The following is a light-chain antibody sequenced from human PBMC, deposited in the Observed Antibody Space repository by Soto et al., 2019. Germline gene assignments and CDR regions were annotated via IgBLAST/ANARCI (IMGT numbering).Light chain of an antibody. CDR3: QQCSWHPFTVT. CDR1: QSVSSN. Sequence: EIVMTQSPATLSVSPGERATLSCRASQSVSSNLAWYQQKPGQAPRLLIYDASTRATGIPARFSGSGSGTEYTLPIISLQSEDSAVYYCQQCSWHPFTVTFGGGTKVEIK. V-gene: IGKV3-15*01. CDR2: DAS. J-gene: IGKJ4*01.